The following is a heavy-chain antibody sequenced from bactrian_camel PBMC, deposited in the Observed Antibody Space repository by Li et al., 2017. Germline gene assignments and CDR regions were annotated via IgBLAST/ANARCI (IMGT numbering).Heavy chain of an antibody. J-gene: IGHJ4*01. Sequence: HVQLVESGGGSVQEGQSLRLSCAISGYATSHYCIAWFRLSPGKEREGVAAISSDGWTSYADFVKGRFTISKDNTKTTLYLQMNSLKPEDTATYYCAAGGWSGTCRMRIYAYNNWGLGTQVTVS. CDR1: GYATSHYC. CDR2: ISSDGWT. D-gene: IGHD2*01. V-gene: IGHV3S55*01. CDR3: AAGGWSGTCRMRIYAYNN.